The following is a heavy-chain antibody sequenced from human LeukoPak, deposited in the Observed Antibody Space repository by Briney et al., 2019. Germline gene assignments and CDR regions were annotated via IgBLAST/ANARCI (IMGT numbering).Heavy chain of an antibody. CDR2: IRTKTNGATA. J-gene: IGHJ4*02. D-gene: IGHD2-15*01. V-gene: IGHV3-49*03. Sequence: PGRSLRLSCTASGFTFGEDAMSWFRQAPGKGLEWLGFIRTKTNGATAEYAASVKGRFSISRDDSKSIAYLQMNSLKTEDTAVYYCGRLIVVVVAASSYFDSWGQGTRVTVSS. CDR1: GFTFGEDA. CDR3: GRLIVVVVAASSYFDS.